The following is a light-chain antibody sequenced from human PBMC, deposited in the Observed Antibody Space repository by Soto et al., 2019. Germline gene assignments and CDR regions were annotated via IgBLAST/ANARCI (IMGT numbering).Light chain of an antibody. Sequence: DIVMTQSPDSLSVSLGERATFNCKSSQSLFSGSTPNNNYLAWYQQKPGQPPKLLIYWASTRQSGVPDRFSGSGSGTDFTLTISSLQAEDVAVYYCQQYFGTPFTFGPGTKVDIK. CDR3: QQYFGTPFT. CDR1: QSLFSGSTPNNNY. V-gene: IGKV4-1*01. CDR2: WAS. J-gene: IGKJ3*01.